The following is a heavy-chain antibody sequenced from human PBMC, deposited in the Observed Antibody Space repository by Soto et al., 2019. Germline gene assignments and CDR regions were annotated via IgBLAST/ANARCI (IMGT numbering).Heavy chain of an antibody. V-gene: IGHV1-18*01. Sequence: ASVKVSCKASGYTFTRSGISWVRQAPGQGLEWMGWISTYNGDTNYAQTFQGRVTMTTDTSTSTVHMEVRSLRSDDTAVYYCAREGVAPYYYYGMDVWGQGTTLTVSS. CDR3: AREGVAPYYYYGMDV. CDR1: GYTFTRSG. J-gene: IGHJ6*02. D-gene: IGHD5-12*01. CDR2: ISTYNGDT.